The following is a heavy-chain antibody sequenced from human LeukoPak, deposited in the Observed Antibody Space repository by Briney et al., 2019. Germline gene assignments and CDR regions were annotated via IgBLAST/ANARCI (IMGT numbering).Heavy chain of an antibody. CDR1: GYTFTSYG. Sequence: ASVKVSCKASGYTFTSYGISWVRQAPGQGLEWMGWISADNGNTNYVQKLQGRVTMTTDTSTSTAYMELRSLRSDDTAVYYCARDLHTRVGASSSGYWGQGTLVTVSS. V-gene: IGHV1-18*01. D-gene: IGHD3-10*01. CDR2: ISADNGNT. J-gene: IGHJ4*02. CDR3: ARDLHTRVGASSSGY.